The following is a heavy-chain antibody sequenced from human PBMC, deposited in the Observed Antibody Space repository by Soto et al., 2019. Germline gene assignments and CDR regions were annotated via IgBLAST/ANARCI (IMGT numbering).Heavy chain of an antibody. V-gene: IGHV3-23*01. Sequence: PGGSLRLSCAASGFTFSSYAMSWVRQAPGKGLEWVSAISGSGGSTYYADSVKGRFTISRDNSKNTLYLQMNSLGAEDTAVYYCAKDGAPSYYDILTGYYHDFDYWGQGTLVTVSS. CDR2: ISGSGGST. J-gene: IGHJ4*02. CDR3: AKDGAPSYYDILTGYYHDFDY. CDR1: GFTFSSYA. D-gene: IGHD3-9*01.